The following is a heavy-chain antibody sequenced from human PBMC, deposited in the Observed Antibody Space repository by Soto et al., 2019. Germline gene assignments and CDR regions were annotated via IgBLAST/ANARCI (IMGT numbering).Heavy chain of an antibody. Sequence: ASVKVSCKASGYTFTGYYMHWVRQAPGQGLEWMGWINPNSGGTNYAQKFQGRVTMTRDTSISTAYMELSRLRSDDTAVYYCARNHVGVVAPIRPSYGMDVWCQGTTVTVTS. V-gene: IGHV1-2*02. CDR1: GYTFTGYY. J-gene: IGHJ6*02. CDR2: INPNSGGT. CDR3: ARNHVGVVAPIRPSYGMDV. D-gene: IGHD5-12*01.